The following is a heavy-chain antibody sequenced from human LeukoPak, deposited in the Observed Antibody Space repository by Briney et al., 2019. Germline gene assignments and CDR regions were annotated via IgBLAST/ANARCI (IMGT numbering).Heavy chain of an antibody. J-gene: IGHJ6*02. CDR2: INNSGGT. CDR1: GGTFSGYY. V-gene: IGHV4-34*01. CDR3: ARGAAGTAA. Sequence: PSETLSLTCAVYGGTFSGYYWSWIRQPPGKGLEWIGAINNSGGTNYNPSLKSRVTISVDTSKNKLSLKMSTVTAADTALYYCARGAAGTAAWGQGTTVTVSS. D-gene: IGHD6-13*01.